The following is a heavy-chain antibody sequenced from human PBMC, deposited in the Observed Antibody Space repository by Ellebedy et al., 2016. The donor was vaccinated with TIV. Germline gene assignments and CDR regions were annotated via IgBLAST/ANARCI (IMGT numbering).Heavy chain of an antibody. V-gene: IGHV3-23*01. CDR1: GFTFGCCA. D-gene: IGHD6-13*01. Sequence: GESLKISCTASGFTFGCCAMGWVRQAPGTGLEWLSVISYGGDTTYADSVKGRFTISRDNSKRTLYLQMNSLRADDTAIYYCAKLSGVLSWYADYWGLGARVTVSS. CDR2: ISYGGDTT. J-gene: IGHJ4*02. CDR3: AKLSGVLSWYADY.